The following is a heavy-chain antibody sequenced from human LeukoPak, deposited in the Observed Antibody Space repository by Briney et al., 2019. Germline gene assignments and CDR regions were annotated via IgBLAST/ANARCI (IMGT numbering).Heavy chain of an antibody. D-gene: IGHD3-16*01. CDR3: AGGVQWQVFTY. CDR2: IHYNGKI. CDR1: GGSISSYY. V-gene: IGHV4-59*01. Sequence: PSETLSLTCSVSGGSISSYYWSWLRQPPGKGLEWIGNIHYNGKINYNPSLESRVTISVDKSKNQFSLKLSSVTAADTAFYYCAGGVQWQVFTYWGQGTLVAVSP. J-gene: IGHJ4*02.